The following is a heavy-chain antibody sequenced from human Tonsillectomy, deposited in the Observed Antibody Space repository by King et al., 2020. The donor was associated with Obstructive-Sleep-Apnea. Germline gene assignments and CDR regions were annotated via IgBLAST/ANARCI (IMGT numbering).Heavy chain of an antibody. Sequence: QLVQSGAEVKKPGASVKVSCKASGYTFTGYYMHWVRQAPGQGLEWMGWINPNSGGTNYAQTFQGRVTMTRDTSINTAYMELSRLRSDDTAVYYCARDLGYCSSTSCYNWFDPWGQGTLVTVSS. J-gene: IGHJ5*02. V-gene: IGHV1-2*02. D-gene: IGHD2-2*01. CDR1: GYTFTGYY. CDR2: INPNSGGT. CDR3: ARDLGYCSSTSCYNWFDP.